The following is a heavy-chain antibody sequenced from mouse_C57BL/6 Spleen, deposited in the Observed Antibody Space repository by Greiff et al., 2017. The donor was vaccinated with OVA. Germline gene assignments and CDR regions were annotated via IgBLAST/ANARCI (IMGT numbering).Heavy chain of an antibody. Sequence: QVQLQQPGAELVKPGASVKMSCKASGYTFTRYWITWVKQRPGPGLEWIGDIYPGSGSTNYNEKFKSKATLTVDTSSSTAYMQLSSLTSEDSAVYYCARYYGSSYWYFDVWGTGTTVTVSS. CDR1: GYTFTRYW. J-gene: IGHJ1*03. CDR3: ARYYGSSYWYFDV. CDR2: IYPGSGST. D-gene: IGHD1-1*01. V-gene: IGHV1-55*01.